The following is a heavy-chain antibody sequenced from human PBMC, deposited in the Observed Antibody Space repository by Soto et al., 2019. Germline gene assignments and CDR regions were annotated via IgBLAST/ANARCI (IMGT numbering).Heavy chain of an antibody. CDR3: ARDKDRLQLGGNYYFILDV. CDR1: GGTFRTSA. V-gene: IGHV1-69*12. J-gene: IGHJ6*02. Sequence: QVQLVQSGAEVKKPGSSVKVSCKASGGTFRTSAISWVRQAPGQGLEWVGGIMPVFRRPKYAQNFQDRVTITADESPSTAXXELNSLKSDDTAVYYCARDKDRLQLGGNYYFILDVWGQGTAVTVSS. D-gene: IGHD1-1*01. CDR2: IMPVFRRP.